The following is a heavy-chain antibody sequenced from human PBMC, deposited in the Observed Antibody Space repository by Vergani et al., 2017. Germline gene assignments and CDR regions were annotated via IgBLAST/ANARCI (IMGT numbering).Heavy chain of an antibody. D-gene: IGHD2-15*01. Sequence: QVQLVESGGGVVQPGRSLRLSCAASGFTFSSYGMHCVRQAPGKGLEWVAVIWYDGSNKYYADSVKGRFTISRDNSKNTLYLQMNSLRAEDTAVYYCARVPKQSRSLYAYYFDYWGQGTLVTVSS. CDR3: ARVPKQSRSLYAYYFDY. CDR1: GFTFSSYG. J-gene: IGHJ4*02. CDR2: IWYDGSNK. V-gene: IGHV3-33*01.